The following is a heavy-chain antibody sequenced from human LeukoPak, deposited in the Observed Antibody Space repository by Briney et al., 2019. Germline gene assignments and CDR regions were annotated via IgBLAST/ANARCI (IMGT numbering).Heavy chain of an antibody. Sequence: SETLSLTCTVSGGSISSSSYYWSWIRQPPGKGLEWIGYIYYSGSTNYNPSLKSRVTISVDTSKNQFSLKLSSVTAADTAVYYCATHYDSSGTPLLHAFDIWGQGTMVTVSS. CDR2: IYYSGST. CDR1: GGSISSSSYY. D-gene: IGHD3-22*01. CDR3: ATHYDSSGTPLLHAFDI. V-gene: IGHV4-61*05. J-gene: IGHJ3*02.